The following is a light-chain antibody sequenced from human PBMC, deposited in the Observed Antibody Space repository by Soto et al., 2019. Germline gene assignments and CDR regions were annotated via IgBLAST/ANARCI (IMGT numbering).Light chain of an antibody. CDR1: QSVSTW. CDR2: DAS. Sequence: DIQMTQSPSTLSASVGDSVTITCRASQSVSTWLAWYQQKPGKAPKLLVFDASRLESGVPSRFSGSGSGTEFTLTISSLQAEDFAVYCCQQYNNWPPTFGQGTKVDIK. V-gene: IGKV1-5*01. CDR3: QQYNNWPPT. J-gene: IGKJ1*01.